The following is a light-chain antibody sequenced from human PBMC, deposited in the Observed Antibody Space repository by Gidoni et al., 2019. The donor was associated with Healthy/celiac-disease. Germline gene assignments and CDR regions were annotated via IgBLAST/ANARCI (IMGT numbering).Light chain of an antibody. CDR2: GAS. V-gene: IGKV3-20*01. J-gene: IGKJ2*01. Sequence: EIVLTQSPGTLSLSPGERATLSCRASQSVSSSYLAWYQQKPGQAPRLLIYGASSRATGIPVRFSGSGSGTDFTLTISRLEPEDFAVYYCQQYGSSRSTFGQXTKLEIK. CDR1: QSVSSSY. CDR3: QQYGSSRST.